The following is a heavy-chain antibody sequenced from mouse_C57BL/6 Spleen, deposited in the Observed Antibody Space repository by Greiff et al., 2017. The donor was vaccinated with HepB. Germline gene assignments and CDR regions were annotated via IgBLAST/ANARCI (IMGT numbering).Heavy chain of an antibody. CDR1: GFTFSSYG. V-gene: IGHV5-6*01. Sequence: EVQLVESGGDLVKPGGSLKLSCAASGFTFSSYGMSWVRQTPAKRLEWVATISSGGSYTYYPDSVKGRFTISRDNAKNTLYLQRSSLTSEDTAMYYCARHYYGSSYAMDYWGQGTSVTVSS. CDR3: ARHYYGSSYAMDY. J-gene: IGHJ4*01. D-gene: IGHD1-1*01. CDR2: ISSGGSYT.